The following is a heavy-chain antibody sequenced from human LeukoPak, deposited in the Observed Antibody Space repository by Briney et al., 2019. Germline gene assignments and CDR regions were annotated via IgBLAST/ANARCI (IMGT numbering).Heavy chain of an antibody. D-gene: IGHD3-16*01. CDR3: ARVNDRGGWLDY. CDR2: IFYSGRN. V-gene: IGHV4-59*01. J-gene: IGHJ4*02. Sequence: SETLSLTCTVSGGSISTNYWSWIRQPPGKGLEWIGNIFYSGRNNYNPSLKSRVTMSVETSKNQCSLTVSSVTAADTAVDYCARVNDRGGWLDYSGQGTLVTVSS. CDR1: GGSISTNY.